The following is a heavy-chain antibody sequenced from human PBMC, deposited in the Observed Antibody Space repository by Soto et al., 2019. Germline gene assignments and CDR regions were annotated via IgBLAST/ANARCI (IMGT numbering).Heavy chain of an antibody. CDR1: GGSFSGYY. CDR2: INHSGST. Sequence: SETLSLTCAVYGGSFSGYYWSWIRQPPGKGLEWIGEINHSGSTNYNPSLKSRVTISVDTSKNQFSLKLSSGTAADTAVYYCARGGPGGRTTVTTKYYYYGMDVWGQGTTVTVSS. V-gene: IGHV4-34*01. J-gene: IGHJ6*02. CDR3: ARGGPGGRTTVTTKYYYYGMDV. D-gene: IGHD4-17*01.